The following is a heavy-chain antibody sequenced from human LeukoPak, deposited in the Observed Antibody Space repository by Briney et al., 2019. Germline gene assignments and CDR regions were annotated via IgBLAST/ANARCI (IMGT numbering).Heavy chain of an antibody. CDR1: GGSITTYY. J-gene: IGHJ6*03. D-gene: IGHD2-2*01. Sequence: PSETLSLTCTVSGGSITTYYWSWIRQAPGKGLEWIGYTYYSGSTDYKPSLKSRVTISVDTSKNQSSLRLSSVTAADTAVYYCATTYCSSTSCYYYMDVWGKGTTVTVSS. CDR2: TYYSGST. CDR3: ATTYCSSTSCYYYMDV. V-gene: IGHV4-59*01.